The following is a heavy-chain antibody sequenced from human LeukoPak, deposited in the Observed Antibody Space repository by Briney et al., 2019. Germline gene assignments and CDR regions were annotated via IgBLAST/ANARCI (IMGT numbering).Heavy chain of an antibody. Sequence: GGSLRLSCTTSGFTFSPYSMSWVRQSPGKRLEWVSAINDDTPYYADSVKGRFTVSRDNSKNTLYLQMNSLRAEDTAVYYCAKESTRYDYVWGSYRSGGYFDYWGQGTLVTVSS. J-gene: IGHJ4*02. CDR2: INDDTP. V-gene: IGHV3-23*01. D-gene: IGHD3-16*02. CDR1: GFTFSPYS. CDR3: AKESTRYDYVWGSYRSGGYFDY.